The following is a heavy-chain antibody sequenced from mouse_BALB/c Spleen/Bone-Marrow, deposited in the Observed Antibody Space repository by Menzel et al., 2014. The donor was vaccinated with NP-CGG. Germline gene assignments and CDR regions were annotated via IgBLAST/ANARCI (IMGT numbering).Heavy chain of an antibody. J-gene: IGHJ2*01. CDR2: INPYNSDA. V-gene: IGHV1-37*01. CDR3: GRSVYGSFDS. CDR1: GYSFTGYL. Sequence: EVKLVESGPELVKPGTSVKISCKASGYSFTGYLKNWVKQSHGKSLEWIGRINPYNSDAFYNPKFKGKATLTVDKSSSTAHMDLLSLTSEDSAVYYCGRSVYGSFDSWGQGTTLTVSS. D-gene: IGHD2-1*01.